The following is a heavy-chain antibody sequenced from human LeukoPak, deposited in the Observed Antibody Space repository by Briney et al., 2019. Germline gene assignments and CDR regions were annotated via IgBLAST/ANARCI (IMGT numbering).Heavy chain of an antibody. CDR3: AKGGGAAGTLGLAVY. CDR2: ISYDGSNK. D-gene: IGHD6-13*01. V-gene: IGHV3-30*18. J-gene: IGHJ4*02. Sequence: GGSLRLSCAASGFTFSSYGMHWVRQAPGKGLEWVAVISYDGSNKHYADSVKGRFTISRDNSKNTLYLQMNSLRAEDTAVYYCAKGGGAAGTLGLAVYWGQGTLVTVSS. CDR1: GFTFSSYG.